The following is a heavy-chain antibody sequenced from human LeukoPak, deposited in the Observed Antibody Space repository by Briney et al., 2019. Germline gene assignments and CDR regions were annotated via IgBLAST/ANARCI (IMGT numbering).Heavy chain of an antibody. D-gene: IGHD4-17*01. CDR1: GGSIGSDGYY. J-gene: IGHJ6*02. CDR2: IYYTGAT. CDR3: ARDRATVTSHYSGMDV. Sequence: TSQTLSLTCSVSGGSIGSDGYYWTWIRQHAGEGLAWIGHIYYTGATYYNPPLKSRASISVDTSKNQLSLKLSSVTAADTAVYYCARDRATVTSHYSGMDVWGQGTTVTVSS. V-gene: IGHV4-31*03.